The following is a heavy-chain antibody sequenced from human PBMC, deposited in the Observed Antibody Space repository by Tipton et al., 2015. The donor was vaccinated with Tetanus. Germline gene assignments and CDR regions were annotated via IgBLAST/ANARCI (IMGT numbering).Heavy chain of an antibody. Sequence: TLSLTCAVYGGSFSGYYWSWIRQPPGKGLEWIGEINHSGSTNYNPSLKSRVTIPVDTSKNQFSLKLSSVTAADTAVYYCARSVGRRWLQLQIPFDYWGQGTLVTVSS. CDR3: ARSVGRRWLQLQIPFDY. CDR2: INHSGST. V-gene: IGHV4-34*01. J-gene: IGHJ4*02. D-gene: IGHD5-24*01. CDR1: GGSFSGYY.